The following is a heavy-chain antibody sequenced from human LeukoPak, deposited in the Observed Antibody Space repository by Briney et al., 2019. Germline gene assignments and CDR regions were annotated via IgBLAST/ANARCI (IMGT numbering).Heavy chain of an antibody. CDR2: ISWNGGNT. CDR3: ARDYCGGDCYPFDY. Sequence: GGSLRLSCAASGFTFDDYGMSWVRQAPGKGLEWVSGISWNGGNTGYADSVKGRFTISRDSAKNSLYLQMNTLRAEDTAFYYCARDYCGGDCYPFDYWGQGTLVTVSS. V-gene: IGHV3-20*04. J-gene: IGHJ4*02. CDR1: GFTFDDYG. D-gene: IGHD2-21*02.